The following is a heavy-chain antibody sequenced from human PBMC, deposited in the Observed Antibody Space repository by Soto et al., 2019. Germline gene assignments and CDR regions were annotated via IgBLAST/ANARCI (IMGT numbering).Heavy chain of an antibody. J-gene: IGHJ4*02. CDR2: IYYSGST. D-gene: IGHD2-2*01. CDR1: GGSIISGDYY. Sequence: PSETLSLTCTVSGGSIISGDYYWNWIRQRPGKGLEWIGNIYYSGSTDYNPSLKGRVSISVNTSKDQFSLKLSSVTAADTAVYYCATIDASNPPYWGQVTLVTVS. V-gene: IGHV4-31*03. CDR3: ATIDASNPPY.